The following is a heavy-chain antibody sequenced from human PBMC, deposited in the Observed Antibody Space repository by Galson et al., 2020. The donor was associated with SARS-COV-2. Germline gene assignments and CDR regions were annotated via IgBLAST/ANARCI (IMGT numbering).Heavy chain of an antibody. CDR2: IFYDGSDK. J-gene: IGHJ4*01. Sequence: GESLKIYCAASGFTFKSHAMHWVRQAPGKGLEWVAQIFYDGSDKYYVDSVKGRFTISRDDSENTVYLQMNNLRADDSAVYFCARDGQSSSGWAFDYWCHGTLVTVSS. CDR3: ARDGQSSSGWAFDY. V-gene: IGHV3-33*01. D-gene: IGHD6-19*01. CDR1: GFTFKSHA.